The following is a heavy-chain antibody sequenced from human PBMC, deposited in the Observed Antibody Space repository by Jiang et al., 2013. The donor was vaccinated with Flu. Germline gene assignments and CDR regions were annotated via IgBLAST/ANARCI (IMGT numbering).Heavy chain of an antibody. J-gene: IGHJ4*02. CDR3: AMKRIAGTDY. D-gene: IGHD6-13*01. Sequence: LLKPSETLSLTCAVYGGSFSGYYWSWIRQPPGKGLEWIGEINHSGSTNYNPSLKSRVTISVDTSKNQFSLKLSSVTAADTAVYYCAMKRIAGTDYWGQGTLVTVSS. CDR2: INHSGST. V-gene: IGHV4-34*01. CDR1: GGSFSGYY.